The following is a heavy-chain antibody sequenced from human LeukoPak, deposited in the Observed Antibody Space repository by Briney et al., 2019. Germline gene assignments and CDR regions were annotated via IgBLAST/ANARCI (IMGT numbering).Heavy chain of an antibody. J-gene: IGHJ6*03. CDR3: ATVPCSSTSCYYYYYYMDV. CDR1: GGTFSSYA. CDR2: IIPIFGTA. V-gene: IGHV1-69*13. Sequence: VASVKVSCKASGGTFSSYAISWVRQAPGQGLEWMGGIIPIFGTANYAQKFQGRVTITADESTSTAYMELSSLRSEDTAVYYCATVPCSSTSCYYYYYYMDVWGKGTTVTVSS. D-gene: IGHD2-2*01.